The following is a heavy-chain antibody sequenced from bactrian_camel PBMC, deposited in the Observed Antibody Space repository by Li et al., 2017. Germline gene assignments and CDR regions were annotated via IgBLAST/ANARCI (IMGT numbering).Heavy chain of an antibody. D-gene: IGHD2*01. Sequence: HVQLVESGGGLVQPGGSLRPSCAASGFTFSSYWMYWVRQAAGKGLEWFSLITSDGSSTYYADSVKGRFTVSEEHAKNTLYLQMNSLKPEDTAMYYCATPALVVPNYWGQGTQVTVS. CDR2: ITSDGSST. J-gene: IGHJ4*01. V-gene: IGHV3S1*01. CDR1: GFTFSSYW. CDR3: ATPALVVPNY.